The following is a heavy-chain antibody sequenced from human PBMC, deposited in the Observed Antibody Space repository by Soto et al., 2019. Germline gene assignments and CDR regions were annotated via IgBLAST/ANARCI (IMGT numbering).Heavy chain of an antibody. J-gene: IGHJ4*02. CDR1: GYSFTSYW. V-gene: IGHV5-51*01. CDR3: ASLGILTGPGDY. D-gene: IGHD3-9*01. CDR2: IYPGDSDT. Sequence: PGESLKISCKGSGYSFTSYWIGWVRQMPGKGLEWMGIIYPGDSDTRYSPSFQGQVTISADKSIRNAYLQWSRLRASDTAMYYYASLGILTGPGDYWGQGTLVTVSS.